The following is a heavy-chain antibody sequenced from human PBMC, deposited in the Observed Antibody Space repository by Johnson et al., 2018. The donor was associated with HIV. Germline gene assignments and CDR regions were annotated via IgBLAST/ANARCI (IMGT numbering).Heavy chain of an antibody. J-gene: IGHJ3*02. Sequence: VQLVESGGGLVQPGGSLRLSCAASGFTVSSNYMSWVRQAPGKGLEWVSVIYSGGSTYYADSVKGRFTISRDNSKNTLYLQMNGLRAEDTAVYYCARDLTGSYAVDIWGHGTMVTVSS. V-gene: IGHV3-66*01. CDR1: GFTVSSNY. CDR2: IYSGGST. D-gene: IGHD1-26*01. CDR3: ARDLTGSYAVDI.